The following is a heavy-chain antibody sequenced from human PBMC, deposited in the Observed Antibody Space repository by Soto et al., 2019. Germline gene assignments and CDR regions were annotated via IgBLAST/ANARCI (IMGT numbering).Heavy chain of an antibody. J-gene: IGHJ3*02. D-gene: IGHD3-22*01. CDR3: ARGALTYYYDSSGATMAFDI. CDR1: GFTFSSYA. V-gene: IGHV3-30-3*01. Sequence: QVQLVESGGGVVQPGRSLRLSCAASGFTFSSYAMHWVRQAPGKGLEWVAVISYDGSNKYYADSVKGRFTISRDNSKNTLYLQMNSLRVEDTAVYYCARGALTYYYDSSGATMAFDIWGQGTMVTVSS. CDR2: ISYDGSNK.